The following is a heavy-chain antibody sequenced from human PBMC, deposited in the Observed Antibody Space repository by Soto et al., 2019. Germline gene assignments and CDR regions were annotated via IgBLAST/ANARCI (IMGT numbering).Heavy chain of an antibody. V-gene: IGHV1-69*01. CDR3: ARDMSGGWYVEFGY. D-gene: IGHD6-19*01. CDR1: GGTFSSYA. Sequence: QVQLVQSGAEVKKPGSSVKVSCTASGGTFSSYAISWVRQAPGQGLEWMGGIIPIFGTANYAQKFQGRVTITADESTSTAYMGLSSLGSEDTAVYYCARDMSGGWYVEFGYWGQGTLVTVSS. J-gene: IGHJ4*02. CDR2: IIPIFGTA.